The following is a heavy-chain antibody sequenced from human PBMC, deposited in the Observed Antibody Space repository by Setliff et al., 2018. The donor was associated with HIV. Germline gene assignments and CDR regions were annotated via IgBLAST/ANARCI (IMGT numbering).Heavy chain of an antibody. J-gene: IGHJ4*02. CDR2: IYPGDSDT. CDR3: ARHVLVTRDVRYFDY. V-gene: IGHV5-51*01. CDR1: GYSFTNYW. D-gene: IGHD2-21*02. Sequence: GESLKISCKASGYSFTNYWIGWVRQMPGKGLEWMGIIYPGDSDTRISPSFQGQVTIPADKSINTAYLQWSSLKASDAAMYYCARHVLVTRDVRYFDYWGQGTLVTVSS.